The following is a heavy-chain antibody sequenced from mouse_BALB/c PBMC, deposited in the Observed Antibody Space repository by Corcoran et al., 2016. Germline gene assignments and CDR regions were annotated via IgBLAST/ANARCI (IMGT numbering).Heavy chain of an antibody. CDR1: GYTFTNYG. J-gene: IGHJ2*01. V-gene: IGHV9-3-1*01. Sequence: QIQLVQSGPELKKPGETVKISCKASGYTFTNYGMNWVKQAPGKGLKWMGWINTYTGEPTYADDFKGRFAFSLETSASTAYLQINNLKNEDTATYFCARGDGYYVFDYWGQGTTLTVSS. CDR3: ARGDGYYVFDY. D-gene: IGHD2-3*01. CDR2: INTYTGEP.